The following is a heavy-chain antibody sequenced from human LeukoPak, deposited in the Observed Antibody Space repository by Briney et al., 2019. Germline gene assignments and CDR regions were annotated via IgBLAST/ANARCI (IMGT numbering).Heavy chain of an antibody. V-gene: IGHV1-69*04. D-gene: IGHD6-6*01. Sequence: SVKVSCKASGGTFSSYTISWVRQAPGQGLEWMGRIIPILGIANYARKFQGRVTITADKSTSTAYMELSSLRSEDTAVYYCARDLSIAARNWFDPWGQGTLVTVSS. CDR1: GGTFSSYT. CDR2: IIPILGIA. CDR3: ARDLSIAARNWFDP. J-gene: IGHJ5*02.